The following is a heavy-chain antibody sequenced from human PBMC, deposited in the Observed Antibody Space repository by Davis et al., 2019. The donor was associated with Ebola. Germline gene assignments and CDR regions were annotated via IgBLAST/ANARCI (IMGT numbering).Heavy chain of an antibody. CDR2: IYYTGST. V-gene: IGHV4-39*07. Sequence: MPSETLSLTCTVSGDSISSSLYYWGWIRQPPGKGLEWIGSIYYTGSTYYNPSLKSRITISVDTSKNQFSLKLSSVTAADTAVYYCARATLVWFGALNVPAAIDYWGHGTLVTVSS. J-gene: IGHJ4*01. D-gene: IGHD3-10*01. CDR1: GDSISSSLYY. CDR3: ARATLVWFGALNVPAAIDY.